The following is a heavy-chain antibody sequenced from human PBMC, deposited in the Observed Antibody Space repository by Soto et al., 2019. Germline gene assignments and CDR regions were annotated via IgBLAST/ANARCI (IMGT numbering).Heavy chain of an antibody. CDR1: VCSITFFFYS. D-gene: IGHD1-26*01. CDR3: DSGGGCDYFEY. Sequence: PSETLCRTCTFCVCSITFFFYSLSFIRQTPGKGLEWIGYINHLETTFYNPSFESRLNLSIDRAKNQFSLKLHSMSAADRAVYFGDSGGGCDYFEYWGKGSLVNV. J-gene: IGHJ4*02. V-gene: IGHV4-30-2*01. CDR2: INHLETT.